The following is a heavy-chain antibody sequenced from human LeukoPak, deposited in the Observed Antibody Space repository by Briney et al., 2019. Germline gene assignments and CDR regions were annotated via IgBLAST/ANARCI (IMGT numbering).Heavy chain of an antibody. Sequence: GGSLKLSCAASGFTSSPDWMSWVRQGPGKGLEWLACIKRNGHEKYYADSVRGRFTISRDDAGNSLHLQMNSLRVEDTALYYCAALDAPTLYAAYWGQGSLVTVSS. V-gene: IGHV3-7*01. CDR3: AALDAPTLYAAY. CDR2: IKRNGHEK. CDR1: GFTSSPDW. J-gene: IGHJ4*02. D-gene: IGHD2-2*02.